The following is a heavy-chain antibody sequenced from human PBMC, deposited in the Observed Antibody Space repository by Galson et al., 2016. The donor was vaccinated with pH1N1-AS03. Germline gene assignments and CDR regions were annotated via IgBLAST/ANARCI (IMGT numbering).Heavy chain of an antibody. CDR3: ARGNYGDAYNAINS. V-gene: IGHV3-30*03. D-gene: IGHD5-24*01. CDR1: GFTISDHY. Sequence: SLRLSCAASGFTISDHYMDWVRQAPGKGLDWVALISHDGSKQIYADSVKGRFTISRDNSRNTVYLQMNTLTTEDTAVYYCARGNYGDAYNAINSWGHGALVTVSS. J-gene: IGHJ5*01. CDR2: ISHDGSKQ.